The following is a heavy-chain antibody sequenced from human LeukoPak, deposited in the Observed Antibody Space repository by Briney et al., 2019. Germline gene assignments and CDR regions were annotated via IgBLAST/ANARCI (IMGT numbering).Heavy chain of an antibody. CDR2: ISSSSSYI. CDR1: GFTFSSYS. Sequence: GGSLRLSCAASGFTFSSYSMNWVRQAPGKGLEWVSSISSSSSYIYYADSVKGRFTISRDNAKNSLYLQMNSLRAEDTAVYYCARLIYYYDSSGYYRDYWGQGTLVIVSS. J-gene: IGHJ4*02. CDR3: ARLIYYYDSSGYYRDY. V-gene: IGHV3-21*01. D-gene: IGHD3-22*01.